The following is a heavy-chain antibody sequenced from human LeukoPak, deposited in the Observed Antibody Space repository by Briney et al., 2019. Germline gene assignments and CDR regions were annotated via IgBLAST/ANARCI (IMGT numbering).Heavy chain of an antibody. J-gene: IGHJ5*02. CDR3: ARGGDYSDYAWFDP. Sequence: ASVKVSCKASGGTFSSYAISWVRQAPGQGLEWMGGIIPIFGTANYAQKFQGRVTITADESTSTAYMELSSLRSEDTAVYYCARGGDYSDYAWFDPWGQGTLVTVSS. V-gene: IGHV1-69*01. D-gene: IGHD4-11*01. CDR1: GGTFSSYA. CDR2: IIPIFGTA.